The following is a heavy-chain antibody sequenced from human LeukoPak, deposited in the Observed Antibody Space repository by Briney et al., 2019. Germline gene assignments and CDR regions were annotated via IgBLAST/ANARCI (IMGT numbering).Heavy chain of an antibody. D-gene: IGHD2-15*01. CDR3: ARVRGYCSGGSCRGGFDY. V-gene: IGHV1-46*01. CDR2: INPSGGST. J-gene: IGHJ4*02. CDR1: GYTFTSYY. Sequence: ASVKVSCKASGYTFTSYYMHWVRQAPGQGLEWMGIINPSGGSTSYAQKFQGGVTMTRDTSTSTVYMELSSLRSEDTAVYYCARVRGYCSGGSCRGGFDYWGQGTLVTVSS.